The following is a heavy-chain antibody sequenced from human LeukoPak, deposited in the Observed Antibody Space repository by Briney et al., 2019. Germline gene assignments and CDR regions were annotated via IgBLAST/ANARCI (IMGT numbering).Heavy chain of an antibody. CDR3: ARDPSGSNNGWYYFDY. Sequence: GGSLRLSCAPSGLIVSSSYMSWFRQAPGKGLEWVSVIQRGGNTYYADSVKGRFTISRDISENTIYLQMNSLRADDTAVYYCARDPSGSNNGWYYFDYWGQGALVTVSS. CDR1: GLIVSSSY. J-gene: IGHJ4*02. D-gene: IGHD6-19*01. V-gene: IGHV3-53*01. CDR2: IQRGGNT.